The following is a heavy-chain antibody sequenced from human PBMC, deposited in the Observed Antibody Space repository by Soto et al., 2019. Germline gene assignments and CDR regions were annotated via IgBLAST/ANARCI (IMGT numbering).Heavy chain of an antibody. V-gene: IGHV3-48*02. D-gene: IGHD3-22*01. CDR1: GFVFSSYA. CDR2: ISSSHNDI. Sequence: PGGSLRLSCAASGFVFSSYAMSWVRQAPGKGLEWIAYISSSHNDIGYADSVKGRFTISRDNGKNSLFLQMNSLRDEDTAVYYCARVVVVIPPGYYYAMDVWGQGTTVTVSS. J-gene: IGHJ6*02. CDR3: ARVVVVIPPGYYYAMDV.